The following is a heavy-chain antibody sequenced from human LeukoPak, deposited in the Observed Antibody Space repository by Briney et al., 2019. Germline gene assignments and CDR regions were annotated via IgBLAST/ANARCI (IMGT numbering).Heavy chain of an antibody. CDR3: AHTLLRPRFGEYFDY. CDR2: IYWDDDK. V-gene: IGHV2-5*02. D-gene: IGHD3-10*01. Sequence: ESGPTLVKPAQTLTLTCTFSGFSLSTSGVGVGWIRQPPGKALEWLALIYWDDDKRYSPSLKSRLTITKDTSKNQVVLTMTNMDPVDTATYYCAHTLLRPRFGEYFDYWGQGTLVTVSS. CDR1: GFSLSTSGVG. J-gene: IGHJ4*02.